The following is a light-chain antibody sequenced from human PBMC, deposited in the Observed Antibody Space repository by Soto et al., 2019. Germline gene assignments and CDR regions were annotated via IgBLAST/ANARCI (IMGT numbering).Light chain of an antibody. CDR3: CSYAGSSTLV. J-gene: IGLJ2*01. Sequence: QSVLTQPASVSGSPGQSITISCTGTSSDVGSYKFVSWYQQHPGKAPKLMIYEGSKRPAGVSYRFSGYKSGNTASLTISGLQAEDEADYYCCSYAGSSTLVFGGGTKLTVL. CDR2: EGS. V-gene: IGLV2-23*01. CDR1: SSDVGSYKF.